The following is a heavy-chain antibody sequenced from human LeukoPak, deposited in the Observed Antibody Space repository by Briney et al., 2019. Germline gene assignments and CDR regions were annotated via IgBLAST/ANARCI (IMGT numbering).Heavy chain of an antibody. V-gene: IGHV3-48*04. Sequence: PGGSLRLSCAASGFTFSSYRMNWVRQAPGKGLEWVSYISSSSSTIYYADSVKGRFTISRDNAKNSLYLQMSSLRAEDTAVYYCARAAYSSSWNPYYYYMDVWGKGTTVTVSS. J-gene: IGHJ6*03. CDR2: ISSSSSTI. D-gene: IGHD6-13*01. CDR3: ARAAYSSSWNPYYYYMDV. CDR1: GFTFSSYR.